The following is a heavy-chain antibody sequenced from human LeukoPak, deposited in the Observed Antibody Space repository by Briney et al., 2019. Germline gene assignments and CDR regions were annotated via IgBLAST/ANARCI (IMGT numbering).Heavy chain of an antibody. J-gene: IGHJ4*02. V-gene: IGHV1-3*01. CDR3: ARDLSRVTMVRGVNGY. D-gene: IGHD3-10*01. CDR2: INAGNGNT. Sequence: ASVKVSCKASGYTFTSYAMHWVRQAPGQRLEWMGWINAGNGNTKYSQKFQGRVTITRDTSASTAYMELSSLRAEDTAVYYCARDLSRVTMVRGVNGYWGQGTLVTASS. CDR1: GYTFTSYA.